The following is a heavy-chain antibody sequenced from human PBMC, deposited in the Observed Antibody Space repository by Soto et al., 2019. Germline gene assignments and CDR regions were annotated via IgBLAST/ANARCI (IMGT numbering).Heavy chain of an antibody. CDR1: GGSISSGGYS. J-gene: IGHJ4*02. CDR2: IYHSGST. Sequence: SETLSLTCAVSGGSISSGGYSWSWIRQPPGKGLEWIGYIYHSGSTYYNPSLKSRVTISVDRSKNQFSLKPSSVTAADTAVYYCARAKDGYTFDYWGQGTLVTVSS. D-gene: IGHD5-12*01. CDR3: ARAKDGYTFDY. V-gene: IGHV4-30-2*01.